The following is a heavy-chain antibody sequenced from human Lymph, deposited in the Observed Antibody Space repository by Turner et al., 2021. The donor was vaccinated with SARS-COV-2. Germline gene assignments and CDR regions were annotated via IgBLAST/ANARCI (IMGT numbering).Heavy chain of an antibody. D-gene: IGHD2-21*02. V-gene: IGHV4-59*01. J-gene: IGHJ5*02. Sequence: QVQLQESGPRLVNPLETLSLTCTVSGGSMNSNYWSWIRQPPGKRLEWIGYIYHRGSTNYNPSLESRVTISVDTSRNQFSLNLTSVTAADTAIYYCARETVNNWVDPWGQGTLVTVSS. CDR1: GGSMNSNY. CDR3: ARETVNNWVDP. CDR2: IYHRGST.